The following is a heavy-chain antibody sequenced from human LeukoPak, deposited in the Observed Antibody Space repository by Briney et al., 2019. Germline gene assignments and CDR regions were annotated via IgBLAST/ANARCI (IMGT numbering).Heavy chain of an antibody. Sequence: GGSLRLSCAASGFTFSSYWMHWLRQAPGKGLVWVSRIDSDGGGTIYADSVKGRFTISRDNAKNTLYLQMDSLRAEDTAACVCSRSGVFHGFDIWGQGTMVTVSS. V-gene: IGHV3-74*01. CDR1: GFTFSSYW. CDR2: IDSDGGGT. D-gene: IGHD2-15*01. CDR3: SRSGVFHGFDI. J-gene: IGHJ3*02.